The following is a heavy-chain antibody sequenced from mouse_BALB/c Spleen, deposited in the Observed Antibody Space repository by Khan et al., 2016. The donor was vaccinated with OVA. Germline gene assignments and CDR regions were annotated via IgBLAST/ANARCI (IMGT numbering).Heavy chain of an antibody. Sequence: VQLQQSGPELVKPGASVKISCKASGYTFSDYNMDWVKQSHGKRLEWLGYIYPNDGGSGYNQKFKTKATLTVDMSSSTAYMELRSLTSEDSAVYYCVRSGYGSFAFWGQVTLVTVS. CDR2: IYPNDGGS. V-gene: IGHV1S29*02. CDR1: GYTFSDYN. J-gene: IGHJ3*01. CDR3: VRSGYGSFAF. D-gene: IGHD1-2*01.